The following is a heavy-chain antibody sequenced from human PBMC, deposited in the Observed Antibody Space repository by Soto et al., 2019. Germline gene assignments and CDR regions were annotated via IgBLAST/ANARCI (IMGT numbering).Heavy chain of an antibody. D-gene: IGHD1-7*01. CDR3: ARDIRARTNYFDP. J-gene: IGHJ5*02. CDR2: IWYDGSKK. CDR1: GFRFGTYG. V-gene: IGHV3-33*01. Sequence: QVQLVESGGGVVQPGRSLRLSCAGTGFRFGTYGLHWVRQAPGKGLEWVAVIWYDGSKKYYADSVKGRFTISRDDCRSALYLQMNGMRAEDTAVYFCARDIRARTNYFDPWGEGTLVTVSS.